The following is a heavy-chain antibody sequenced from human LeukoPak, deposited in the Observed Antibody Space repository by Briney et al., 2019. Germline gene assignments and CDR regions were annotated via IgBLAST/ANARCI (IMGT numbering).Heavy chain of an antibody. Sequence: PSETLSLTCTVSGGSISSYYWSWIRQPPGKGLEWIGYIYYSGSTNYNPSLKSRVTISVDTSKNQFSLKLSSVTAADTAVYYCARRSSGYWFQDAFDIWGQGTMVTVSS. CDR1: GGSISSYY. CDR3: ARRSSGYWFQDAFDI. V-gene: IGHV4-59*08. J-gene: IGHJ3*02. CDR2: IYYSGST. D-gene: IGHD3-22*01.